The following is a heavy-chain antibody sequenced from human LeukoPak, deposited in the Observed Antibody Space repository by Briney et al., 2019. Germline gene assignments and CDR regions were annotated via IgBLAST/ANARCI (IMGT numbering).Heavy chain of an antibody. CDR1: GFTFSRYS. CDR2: ISGSSSYK. J-gene: IGHJ6*03. D-gene: IGHD5-18*01. CDR3: AREIISYGRYYYYYMDV. V-gene: IGHV3-21*01. Sequence: GGSLRLSCAASGFTFSRYSMNGVRQAPGKGLEGVSSISGSSSYKYYADSVKGRFTISRDNAKNSLYLQMNSLRAEDTAVYYCAREIISYGRYYYYYMDVWGKGTTVTISS.